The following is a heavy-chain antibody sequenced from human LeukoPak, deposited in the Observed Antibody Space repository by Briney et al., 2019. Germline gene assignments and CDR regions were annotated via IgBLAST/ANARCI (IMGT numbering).Heavy chain of an antibody. CDR1: GFTFSNYS. V-gene: IGHV3-21*06. Sequence: TGGSLRLSCAASGFTFSNYSMNWVRQAPGKGLEWVSSISSSSTYKYYADSLKGRFTISRDNAKSSLYLQMNSLRAEDTAVYYCAREGYDSSGYPFDYWGQGTLVTVSS. CDR2: ISSSSTYK. CDR3: AREGYDSSGYPFDY. J-gene: IGHJ4*02. D-gene: IGHD3-22*01.